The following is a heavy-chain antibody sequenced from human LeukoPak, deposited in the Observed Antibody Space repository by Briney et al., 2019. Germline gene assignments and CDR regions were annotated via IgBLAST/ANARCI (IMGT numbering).Heavy chain of an antibody. Sequence: SETLSLTCTVSGGSISSYYWSWIRQPPGKGLGWSGYIYYSGSTNYNPSLKSRVTISVDTSKNQFSLKLSSVTAADTAVYYCARWYRDSSGYYHFDYWGQGTLVTVSS. D-gene: IGHD3-22*01. CDR3: ARWYRDSSGYYHFDY. J-gene: IGHJ4*02. V-gene: IGHV4-59*01. CDR1: GGSISSYY. CDR2: IYYSGST.